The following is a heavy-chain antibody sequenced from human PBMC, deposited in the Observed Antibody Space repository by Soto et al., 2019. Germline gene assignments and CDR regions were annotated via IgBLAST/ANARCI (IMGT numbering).Heavy chain of an antibody. CDR3: ASRYSNSYYYYGMDV. V-gene: IGHV3-21*01. D-gene: IGHD4-4*01. CDR1: GFTFSSYS. CDR2: ISSSSSYI. Sequence: KSGGSLRLSCAASGFTFSSYSMNWVRQAPGKGLEWVSSISSSSSYIYYADSVKGRFTISRDNAKNSLYLQMNSLRAEDTAVYYCASRYSNSYYYYGMDVWGQGTTVTVSS. J-gene: IGHJ6*02.